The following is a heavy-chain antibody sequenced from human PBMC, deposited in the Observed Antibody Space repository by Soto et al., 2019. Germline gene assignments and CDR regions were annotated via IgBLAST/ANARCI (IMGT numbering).Heavy chain of an antibody. CDR2: ISYDGGDK. V-gene: IGHV3-30*18. D-gene: IGHD2-2*01. J-gene: IGHJ6*02. CDR1: GFTFTSYG. CDR3: AKASGYCCSSTCSRPIYYYYGMDV. Sequence: QVQVVESGGGVVQPGRSLRLSCGASGFTFTSYGMHWVRQAPGKGLEWVAVISYDGGDKYYADSVKGRFTISRDNSKNTLYLQMNSLRAEDTAVYYCAKASGYCCSSTCSRPIYYYYGMDVWGQGTTVTVSS.